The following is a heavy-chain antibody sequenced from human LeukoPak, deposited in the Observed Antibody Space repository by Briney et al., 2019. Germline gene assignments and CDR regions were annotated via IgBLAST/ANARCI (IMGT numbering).Heavy chain of an antibody. Sequence: ASVRVSCKTSGFAFTTYYIHWVRQAPGQGPEWMGWINPNSGGTKYAQRFRDRIIMTRDTSITTAYMEMRRLTSDDTAMYYCARDRAHGGTMVDVFDFWGQGTMVTVSS. J-gene: IGHJ3*01. V-gene: IGHV1-2*02. CDR2: INPNSGGT. CDR3: ARDRAHGGTMVDVFDF. D-gene: IGHD4-23*01. CDR1: GFAFTTYY.